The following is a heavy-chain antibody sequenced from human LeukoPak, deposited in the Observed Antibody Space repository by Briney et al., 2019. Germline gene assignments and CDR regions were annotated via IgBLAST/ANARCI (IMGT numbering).Heavy chain of an antibody. V-gene: IGHV3-21*01. CDR3: VGGPIAAAGEDY. Sequence: GGSLRLSCAASGFTFSSYSMNWDRQAPGKGLEWVSSISGGSGYIYYADSVKGRFTISRDNARNSLYLQMNSLRAEDTAVYYCVGGPIAAAGEDYWGQGILVTVSS. CDR2: ISGGSGYI. J-gene: IGHJ4*02. D-gene: IGHD6-13*01. CDR1: GFTFSSYS.